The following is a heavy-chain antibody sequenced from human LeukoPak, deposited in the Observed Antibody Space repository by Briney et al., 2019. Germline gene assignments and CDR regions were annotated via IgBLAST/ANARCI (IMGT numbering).Heavy chain of an antibody. CDR1: GYTFTGYY. J-gene: IGHJ4*02. CDR3: ARNIVATRKLDY. D-gene: IGHD5-12*01. CDR2: INPNSGGT. Sequence: ASVKVSCKASGYTFTGYYMHWVRQAPGQGLEWMGWINPNSGGTNYAQKFQGRVTMTRDTSATTAYMELSSLRAEDTAVYYCARNIVATRKLDYWGQGTLVTVSS. V-gene: IGHV1-2*02.